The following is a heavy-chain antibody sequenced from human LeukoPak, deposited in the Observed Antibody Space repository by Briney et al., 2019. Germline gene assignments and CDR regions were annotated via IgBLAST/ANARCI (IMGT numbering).Heavy chain of an antibody. CDR3: ARDPVRYLRMGYFDY. CDR2: IYSGGST. V-gene: IGHV3-53*01. D-gene: IGHD3-16*01. Sequence: GGSLRLSCAASGFTVSSNYMSWVRQAPGKGQEWVSVIYSGGSTYYADSVKGRFTISRDNSKNTLYLQMNSLRAEDTAVYYCARDPVRYLRMGYFDYWGQGSLVTVSS. J-gene: IGHJ4*02. CDR1: GFTVSSNY.